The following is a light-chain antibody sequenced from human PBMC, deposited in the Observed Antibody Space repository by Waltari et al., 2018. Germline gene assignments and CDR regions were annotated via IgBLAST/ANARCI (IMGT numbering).Light chain of an antibody. CDR2: EDS. CDR3: GTWDSSLGGAV. CDR1: SSNIGNNY. J-gene: IGLJ7*01. Sequence: QSVLTQPPSVSAAPGQRVTISCSGGSSNIGNNYVSWYRQFPGTAPKLLIYEDSERPPGIPGRISGAKSGTSATLDITGLQAGDEADYYCGTWDSSLGGAVFGGGTHLTVL. V-gene: IGLV1-51*02.